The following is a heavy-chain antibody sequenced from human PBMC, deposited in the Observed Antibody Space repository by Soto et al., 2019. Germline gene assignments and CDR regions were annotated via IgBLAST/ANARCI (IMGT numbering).Heavy chain of an antibody. CDR3: AKDPGVVAIPDFDY. V-gene: IGHV3-23*01. CDR1: GFIFSSYA. D-gene: IGHD5-12*01. Sequence: EVQVLESGGGLVQPGRSLRLSCAGSGFIFSSYAMNWVLQAPGKGLEWVSGIGSPGVSTYYADSVKGRFTISRDNSKNMMYLHMDSMRAEDTAVYYCAKDPGVVAIPDFDYWGQGTLVTVSS. CDR2: IGSPGVST. J-gene: IGHJ4*02.